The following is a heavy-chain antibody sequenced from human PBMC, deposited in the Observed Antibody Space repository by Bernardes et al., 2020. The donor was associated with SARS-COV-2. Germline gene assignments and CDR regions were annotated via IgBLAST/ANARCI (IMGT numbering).Heavy chain of an antibody. CDR2: ISSSGSTR. CDR3: AGGPSPNVY. CDR1: GFTFSDYY. Sequence: GGSLRLSCAASGFTFSDYYMSWIRQAPGKGLEWVSYISSSGSTRYYADSVKGRCTIARDNAKNSRYPQMNSLGAEDAAVYYCAGGPSPNVYWGQGALVNVSS. D-gene: IGHD2-15*01. V-gene: IGHV3-11*01. J-gene: IGHJ1*01.